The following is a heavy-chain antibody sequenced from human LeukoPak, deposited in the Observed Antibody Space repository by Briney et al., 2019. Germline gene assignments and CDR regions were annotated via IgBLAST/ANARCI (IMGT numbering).Heavy chain of an antibody. CDR1: GFTFGDYA. CDR2: IRSKAYGGTT. V-gene: IGHV3-49*04. Sequence: GGSLRLSCTASGFTFGDYAMSWVRQARGKGLEWVGFIRSKAYGGTTEYAASVKGRFTISRDDSKSIAYLQMNSLKTEDTAVYYSTREPDYILPWAFAYWGQGTLVTVSS. J-gene: IGHJ4*02. D-gene: IGHD4-4*01. CDR3: TREPDYILPWAFAY.